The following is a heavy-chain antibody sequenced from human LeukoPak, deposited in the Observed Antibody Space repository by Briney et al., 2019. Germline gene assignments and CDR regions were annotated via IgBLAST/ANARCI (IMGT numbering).Heavy chain of an antibody. V-gene: IGHV3-23*01. CDR3: ARGLNGYCSAGSCNGDY. D-gene: IGHD2-15*01. CDR1: GFIFSSYA. CDR2: INFRGDSP. J-gene: IGHJ4*02. Sequence: GGSLRLSCAASGFIFSSYAMSWVRQARAKGLEWVSGINFRGDSPHYADSVKGRFTISRDNSKSTLYLELNSLRVEETAVYYCARGLNGYCSAGSCNGDYWGQGTLVTVSS.